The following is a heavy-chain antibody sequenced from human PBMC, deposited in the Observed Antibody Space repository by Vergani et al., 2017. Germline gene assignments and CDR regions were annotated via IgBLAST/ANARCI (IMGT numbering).Heavy chain of an antibody. Sequence: QVQLQESGPGLVKPSETLSITCTVSGGSISSYYWSWIRQPPGKGLEWIGYIYYSGSTNYNPSLKSRVTISVDTSKNQFSLKLSSVTAADTAVYYCARGGTTGDRSKYYYYYMDVWGKGTTVTVSS. D-gene: IGHD7-27*01. CDR2: IYYSGST. CDR1: GGSISSYY. J-gene: IGHJ6*03. V-gene: IGHV4-59*01. CDR3: ARGGTTGDRSKYYYYYMDV.